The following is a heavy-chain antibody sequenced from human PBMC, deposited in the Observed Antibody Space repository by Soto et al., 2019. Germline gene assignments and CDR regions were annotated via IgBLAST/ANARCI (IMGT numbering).Heavy chain of an antibody. V-gene: IGHV3-53*01. D-gene: IGHD6-13*01. CDR1: GFTVSSNY. Sequence: PGGSLRLSCAASGFTVSSNYMSWVRQAPGKGLEWVSVIYSGGSTYYADSVKGRFTISRDNSKNTLYLQMNSLRAEDTAVYYCARSHIAAPYYFDYWGQGTLVTV. CDR3: ARSHIAAPYYFDY. CDR2: IYSGGST. J-gene: IGHJ4*02.